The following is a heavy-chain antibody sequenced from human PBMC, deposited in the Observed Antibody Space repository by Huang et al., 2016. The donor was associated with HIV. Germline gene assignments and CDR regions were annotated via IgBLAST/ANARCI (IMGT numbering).Heavy chain of an antibody. CDR1: GDFISSTNYY. D-gene: IGHD6-13*01. CDR3: ASQHIGAAATWF. CDR2: VYQSGRT. Sequence: QLQLQESGPGQVKPSETLSLTCTVSGDFISSTNYYWGWIRQSPGKGLEWVGSVYQSGRTNYNPSLKSRVTLSVDTSRNQFSLRLNSGTAADTAVYYCASQHIGAAATWFWGRGTQVAVSS. V-gene: IGHV4-39*01. J-gene: IGHJ4*02.